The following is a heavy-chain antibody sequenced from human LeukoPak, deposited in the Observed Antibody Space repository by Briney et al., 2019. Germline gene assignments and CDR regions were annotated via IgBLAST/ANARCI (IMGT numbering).Heavy chain of an antibody. D-gene: IGHD3-16*01. CDR1: GFTFSSSW. V-gene: IGHV3-74*01. CDR2: ITRAGSST. Sequence: GGSLRLSCAASGFTFSSSWMHWVRQAPGKGLVWVSRITRAGSSTTYADSVKGRFTTSTDNAKNTLYLQMDSLRDDDTAVYYCARDPGYESWSPFWGGMDVWGNGTTVIVSS. J-gene: IGHJ6*04. CDR3: ARDPGYESWSPFWGGMDV.